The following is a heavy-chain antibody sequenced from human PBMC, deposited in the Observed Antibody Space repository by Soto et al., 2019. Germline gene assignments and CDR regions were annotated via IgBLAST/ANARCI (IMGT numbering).Heavy chain of an antibody. CDR2: IRTKTNNYAT. CDR3: TAMAGIDY. D-gene: IGHD6-19*01. V-gene: IGHV3-73*02. CDR1: GFTFSGSG. J-gene: IGHJ4*02. Sequence: EVQLVESGGGLVQPGGSLKLSCAASGFTFSGSGIHWVRQASGKGLEWVGRIRTKTNNYATAYAASVKGRFTISRDDSKNMAYLQMNSLKTEDTAVYYCTAMAGIDYWGRGTLVTVSS.